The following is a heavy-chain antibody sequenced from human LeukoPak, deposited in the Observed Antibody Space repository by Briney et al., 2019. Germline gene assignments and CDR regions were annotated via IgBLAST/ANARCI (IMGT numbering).Heavy chain of an antibody. V-gene: IGHV4-61*02. Sequence: PSETLSLTCTVSGGSISSGSYYWSWIRQPAGKGLEWIGRIYTSGSTNYNPSLKSRVTISVDTSKNQFSLKLSSVTAADTAVYYCARGRGSSSWYEILGYWGQGTLVTVSS. CDR1: GGSISSGSYY. J-gene: IGHJ4*02. CDR2: IYTSGST. CDR3: ARGRGSSSWYEILGY. D-gene: IGHD6-13*01.